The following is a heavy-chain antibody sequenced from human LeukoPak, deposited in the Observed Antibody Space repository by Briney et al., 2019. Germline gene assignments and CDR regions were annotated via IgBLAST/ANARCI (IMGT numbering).Heavy chain of an antibody. CDR2: IYYSGST. CDR3: ARSSIVGATALDY. CDR1: GGSISSSRYY. Sequence: PSETLSLTCTVSGGSISSSRYYWGWIRQPPGKGLEWIGSIYYSGSTYYNPSLKSRVTISVDTSMNQFSLKLSSVTAADTAVYYCARSSIVGATALDYWGQGTLVTVSS. J-gene: IGHJ4*02. D-gene: IGHD1-26*01. V-gene: IGHV4-39*07.